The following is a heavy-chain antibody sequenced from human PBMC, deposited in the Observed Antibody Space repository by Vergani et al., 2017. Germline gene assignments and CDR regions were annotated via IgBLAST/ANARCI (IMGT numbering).Heavy chain of an antibody. Sequence: QVQLVQSGAEVKKPGSSVKVSCKASGGTFSSYAISWVRQAPGQGLEWMGRIIPILGIANYAQKFQGRVTITADKSTSTAYRELSSLRSEDTAVYYCARDSIRAVTRPYYFDYWGQGTLVTVSS. CDR3: ARDSIRAVTRPYYFDY. J-gene: IGHJ4*02. D-gene: IGHD4-17*01. V-gene: IGHV1-69*04. CDR2: IIPILGIA. CDR1: GGTFSSYA.